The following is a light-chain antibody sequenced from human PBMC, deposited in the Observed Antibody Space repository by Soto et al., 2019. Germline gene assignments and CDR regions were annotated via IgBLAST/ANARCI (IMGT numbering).Light chain of an antibody. CDR2: GAS. J-gene: IGKJ1*01. V-gene: IGKV3-15*01. Sequence: EIVMTHSPATLSVSPGERATLSFSSSQSVSSNLAWYQQKPGQAPRLLIYGASTRATGIPARFSGSGSGTEFTLTISRLESEDFAVYYCQQYGSSPWTFGQGTKVDIK. CDR3: QQYGSSPWT. CDR1: QSVSSN.